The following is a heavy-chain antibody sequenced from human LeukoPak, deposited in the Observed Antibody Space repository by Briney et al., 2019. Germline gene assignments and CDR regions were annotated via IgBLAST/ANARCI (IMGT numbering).Heavy chain of an antibody. V-gene: IGHV3-23*01. CDR3: AKSTYSSSWYGVDP. J-gene: IGHJ5*02. CDR1: GFTFSTYA. D-gene: IGHD6-13*01. Sequence: GGSLRLSCAASGFTFSTYAMSWVRQAPGKGLELVSGSSSSGGGTYYADAVKGRFTISRDNSKNTLFLQMNGLRAEDTAAYYCAKSTYSSSWYGVDPWGQGTLVPVSS. CDR2: SSSSGGGT.